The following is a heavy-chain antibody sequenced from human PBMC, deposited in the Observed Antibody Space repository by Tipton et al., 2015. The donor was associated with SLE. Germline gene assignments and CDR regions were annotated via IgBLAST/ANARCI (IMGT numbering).Heavy chain of an antibody. CDR3: ARDRHEGAAPD. V-gene: IGHV1-69*01. Sequence: QAQLVQSGAEVKKPGAEVKVSCKASGGTFSSYAISWVRQAPGQGLEWMGGTIPIFGTPNYAQKFQGRVTITADESTSTAYMELSSLRSEDTAVYYCARDRHEGAAPDWGQGTLVTVSS. J-gene: IGHJ4*02. CDR2: TIPIFGTP. D-gene: IGHD3-16*01. CDR1: GGTFSSYA.